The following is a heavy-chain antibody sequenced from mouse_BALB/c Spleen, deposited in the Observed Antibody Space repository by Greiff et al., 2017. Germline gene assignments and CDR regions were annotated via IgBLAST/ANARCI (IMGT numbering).Heavy chain of an antibody. D-gene: IGHD1-1*02. J-gene: IGHJ3*01. CDR2: ISSGGST. CDR1: GFTFSSYA. CDR3: ARGPYGPFAY. Sequence: EVNVVESGGGLVKPGGSLKLSCAASGFTFSSYAMSWVRQTPEKRLEWVASISSGGSTYYPDSVKGRFTISRDNARNILYLQMSSLRSEDTAMYYCARGPYGPFAYWGQGTLVTVSA. V-gene: IGHV5-6-5*01.